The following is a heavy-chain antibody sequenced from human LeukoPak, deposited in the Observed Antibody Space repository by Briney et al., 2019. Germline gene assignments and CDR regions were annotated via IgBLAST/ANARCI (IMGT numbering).Heavy chain of an antibody. CDR1: GYTFTSYD. CDR2: MNPNSGNT. V-gene: IGHV1-8*01. Sequence: ASVKVSCKASGYTFTSYDINWVRQATGQGLEWMGWMNPNSGNTGYAQKFRGRVTTTRNTSISTAHMELSSLRSEDTAVYYCARGSRRYDFWSGYYTPYFDYWGQGTLVTVSS. J-gene: IGHJ4*02. D-gene: IGHD3-3*01. CDR3: ARGSRRYDFWSGYYTPYFDY.